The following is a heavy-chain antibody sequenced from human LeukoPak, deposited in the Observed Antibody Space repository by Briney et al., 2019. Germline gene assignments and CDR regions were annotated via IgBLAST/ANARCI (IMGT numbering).Heavy chain of an antibody. CDR1: GGTFSTYA. CDR2: ILPIFDMA. D-gene: IGHD5-24*01. CDR3: ARDGGWLQTQNHYYYHGMDV. V-gene: IGHV1-69*04. Sequence: SVKVSCKASGGTFSTYAITWVRQAPGQGLEWMGRILPIFDMANYAQKFQGRVTITADKSTRTAYMELSSLRSDDTAVYYCARDGGWLQTQNHYYYHGMDVWGQGNPGHRLL. J-gene: IGHJ6*02.